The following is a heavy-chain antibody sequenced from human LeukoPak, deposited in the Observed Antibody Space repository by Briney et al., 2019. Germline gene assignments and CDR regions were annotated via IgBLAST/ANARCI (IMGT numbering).Heavy chain of an antibody. D-gene: IGHD1-26*01. Sequence: GGSLRLSCAASGFTFSSYSMNWVRQAPGKGLEWVSSVSSSSSYIYYADSVKGRFTIPRDNAKNSLYLQMNSLRAEDTAVYYCARVRTRELWPYYYYGMDVWGQGTTVTVSS. V-gene: IGHV3-21*01. J-gene: IGHJ6*02. CDR2: VSSSSSYI. CDR1: GFTFSSYS. CDR3: ARVRTRELWPYYYYGMDV.